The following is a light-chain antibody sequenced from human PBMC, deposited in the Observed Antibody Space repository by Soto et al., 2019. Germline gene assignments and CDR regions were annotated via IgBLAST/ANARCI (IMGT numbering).Light chain of an antibody. CDR3: CSYAGGRTYV. CDR2: GVT. Sequence: QSALTQPASVSGSPGQSITISCTGTTSDVGSHNLVSWYQQHPGKAPKLVISGVTQRPSGVSDRFSGSKSGITASLTISGLQPEDEADYYCCSYAGGRTYVFGSGTKVTVL. V-gene: IGLV2-23*02. CDR1: TSDVGSHNL. J-gene: IGLJ1*01.